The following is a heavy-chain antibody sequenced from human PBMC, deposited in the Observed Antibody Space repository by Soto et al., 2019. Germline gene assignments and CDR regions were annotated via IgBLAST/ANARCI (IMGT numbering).Heavy chain of an antibody. D-gene: IGHD1-26*01. J-gene: IGHJ4*01. CDR1: GFTFSDYA. Sequence: PGGSLRLSCAASGFTFSDYAMKWVRQAPGKGLEWVSAISDSGHSAYYADSVEGRFTISRDNSNNTLYLQMNSLRAEDTAVYYCARSPPRFGSYYYFDYWGHGTLVTVSS. CDR2: ISDSGHSA. CDR3: ARSPPRFGSYYYFDY. V-gene: IGHV3-23*01.